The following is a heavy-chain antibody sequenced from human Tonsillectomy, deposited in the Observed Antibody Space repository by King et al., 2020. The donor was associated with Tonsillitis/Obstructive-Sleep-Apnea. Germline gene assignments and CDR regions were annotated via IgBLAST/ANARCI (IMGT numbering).Heavy chain of an antibody. CDR3: ARAGEYYYYYYMDV. J-gene: IGHJ6*03. Sequence: VQLVESGGGLVQPGGSLRLSCAASGLTVSHNYLSWVRQAPGKGLEWVSIIYGGGSTYSADSVKGRFTISRDSSKNTLYLQMNSLRVEDTAVYYCARAGEYYYYYYMDVWGKGTTVTVSS. CDR2: IYGGGST. V-gene: IGHV3-66*01. CDR1: GLTVSHNY. D-gene: IGHD6-19*01.